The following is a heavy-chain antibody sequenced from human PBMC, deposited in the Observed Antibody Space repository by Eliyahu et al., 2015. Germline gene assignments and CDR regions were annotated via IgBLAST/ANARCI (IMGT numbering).Heavy chain of an antibody. D-gene: IGHD4-17*01. J-gene: IGHJ4*02. CDR3: ARGPTDQGDYDF. CDR1: GYTFSAFY. CDR2: ILPNSGGT. Sequence: QVQLVQSGAEVKKPGASVRVSCKASGYTFSAFYLNWVRLAPGQGLEWVGHILPNSGGTKYAEKFQGRVAMTRDTSVNTAYMELSSLKSDDTALYYCARGPTDQGDYDFWGQGTQVTVSS. V-gene: IGHV1-2*06.